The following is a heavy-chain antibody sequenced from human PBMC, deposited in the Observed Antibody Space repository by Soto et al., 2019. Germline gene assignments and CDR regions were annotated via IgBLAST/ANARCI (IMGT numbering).Heavy chain of an antibody. CDR1: GGSISSYY. CDR2: IYYSGST. J-gene: IGHJ3*02. CDR3: SRLYGLDAFDI. V-gene: IGHV4-59*01. Sequence: QVQLQESGPGLVKPSETLSLTCTVSGGSISSYYWSWIRQPPGKGLEWIGYIYYSGSTNYNPSLKTRLTTQVDTSKNQFSLKLSSVTAADTAVYYCSRLYGLDAFDIWGQGTMVTVSS. D-gene: IGHD4-17*01.